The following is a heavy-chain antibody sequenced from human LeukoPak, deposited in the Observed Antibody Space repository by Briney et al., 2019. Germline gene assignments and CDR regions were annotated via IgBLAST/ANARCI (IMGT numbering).Heavy chain of an antibody. V-gene: IGHV1-2*02. CDR3: SRDPPFWSGYGAFEI. CDR1: GYTFTGYY. D-gene: IGHD3-3*01. J-gene: IGHJ3*02. Sequence: GASVKVSCKASGYTFTGYYMHWVRQAPGQGLEWMGWINPNSGGTNYVQKFQGRVTLTRDTSISTAYMELRRLRSDDPAVYFCSRDPPFWSGYGAFEIWGQGTMVTVSS. CDR2: INPNSGGT.